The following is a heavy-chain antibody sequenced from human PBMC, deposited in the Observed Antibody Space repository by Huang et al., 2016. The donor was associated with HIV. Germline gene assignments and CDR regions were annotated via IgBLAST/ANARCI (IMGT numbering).Heavy chain of an antibody. D-gene: IGHD5-18*01. Sequence: EVLLVQSGAELKEPGESLKISCKASGYGFSSYWIGWVRQKPGKGLEWMGIIYPRAPETKYSPSFDGQVTISADKSTRTAYLQWESLKAPDTAIYFCARQVDGFRSHFDFWGQGTLVSVSS. CDR3: ARQVDGFRSHFDF. J-gene: IGHJ4*02. V-gene: IGHV5-51*01. CDR1: GYGFSSYW. CDR2: IYPRAPET.